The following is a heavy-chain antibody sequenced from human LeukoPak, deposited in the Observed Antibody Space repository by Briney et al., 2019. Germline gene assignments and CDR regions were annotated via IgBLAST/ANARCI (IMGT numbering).Heavy chain of an antibody. CDR1: GYSFTSYW. CDR3: ARESVGLSYYYYGMDV. CDR2: IYPGDSDT. Sequence: GESLKISCKGSGYSFTSYWIGWVRQMPGKGLEWMGIIYPGDSDTRYSPSFQGHVTISADKSISTAYLQWSSLKASDTAMYYCARESVGLSYYYYGMDVWGQGTTVTVSS. V-gene: IGHV5-51*01. J-gene: IGHJ6*02. D-gene: IGHD2-15*01.